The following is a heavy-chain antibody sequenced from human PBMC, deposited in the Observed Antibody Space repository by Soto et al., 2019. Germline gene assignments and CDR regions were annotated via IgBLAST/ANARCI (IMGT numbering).Heavy chain of an antibody. V-gene: IGHV3-33*06. J-gene: IGHJ4*02. CDR3: AKDRYNWIPWYFDY. D-gene: IGHD1-1*01. Sequence: TGGSLRLSCAASGCTCSSYGMRWVRQAPGKGLEWVAVIWYDGSNKYYADSVKGRFTISRDNSKNTLYLQMNNLRADDTAVYYCAKDRYNWIPWYFDYWGQGTLVTVSS. CDR1: GCTCSSYG. CDR2: IWYDGSNK.